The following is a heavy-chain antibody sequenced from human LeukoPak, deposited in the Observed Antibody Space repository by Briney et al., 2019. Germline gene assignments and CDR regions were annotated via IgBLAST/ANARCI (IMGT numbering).Heavy chain of an antibody. CDR2: IRYDGSNK. Sequence: PGGSLRLSCAASGFTFSSYGMHWVRQAPGKGLEWVAFIRYDGSNKYYADSVKGRFTISRDNSKNTLYLQMNSLRAEDTAVYYCAKDRGRLLSSTTDYWGQGTLVTVSS. CDR3: AKDRGRLLSSTTDY. J-gene: IGHJ4*02. V-gene: IGHV3-30*02. D-gene: IGHD2-2*01. CDR1: GFTFSSYG.